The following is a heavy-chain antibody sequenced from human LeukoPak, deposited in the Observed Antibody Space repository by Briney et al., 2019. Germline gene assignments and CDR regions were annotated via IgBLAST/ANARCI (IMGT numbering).Heavy chain of an antibody. CDR1: GFTFSGHS. CDR2: INLDGSER. D-gene: IGHD6-13*01. Sequence: GGSLRLSCAASGFTFSGHSMTWVRQAPGKGLEWVANINLDGSERFYVDFVKGRFTISRDNVDNSMYLQMNSLRAEDTAVYYCGRVIAGAIDYWGQGTLVTVSS. V-gene: IGHV3-7*01. CDR3: GRVIAGAIDY. J-gene: IGHJ4*02.